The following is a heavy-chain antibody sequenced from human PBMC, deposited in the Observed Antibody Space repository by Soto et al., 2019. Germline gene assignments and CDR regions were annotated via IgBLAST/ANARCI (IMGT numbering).Heavy chain of an antibody. Sequence: GGSLRLSCAASGFTFSESAMHWVRQASGKGLEWVGRIRNKDNNYATAYTASVKGRFTISRDDSKNTVYLQMNSLKIDDTAVYYCTSRRDWTAVDSFVYWGLGTLVSVSS. CDR1: GFTFSESA. CDR2: IRNKDNNYAT. D-gene: IGHD2-21*01. V-gene: IGHV3-73*01. CDR3: TSRRDWTAVDSFVY. J-gene: IGHJ4*02.